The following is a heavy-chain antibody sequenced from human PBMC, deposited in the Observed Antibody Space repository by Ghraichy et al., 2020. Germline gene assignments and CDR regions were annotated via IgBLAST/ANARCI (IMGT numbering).Heavy chain of an antibody. J-gene: IGHJ6*02. CDR1: GGSISSSSYY. D-gene: IGHD1-26*01. Sequence: SQTLSLTCTVSGGSISSSSYYWGWIRQPPGKGLEWIGSIYYSGSTYYNPSLKSRVTISVDTSKNQFSLKLSSVTAADTAVYYCARYRVGISYYYGMDVWGQGTTVTVSS. CDR3: ARYRVGISYYYGMDV. V-gene: IGHV4-39*01. CDR2: IYYSGST.